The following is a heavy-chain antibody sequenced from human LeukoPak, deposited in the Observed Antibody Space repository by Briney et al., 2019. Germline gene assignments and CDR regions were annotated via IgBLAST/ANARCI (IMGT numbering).Heavy chain of an antibody. V-gene: IGHV3-23*01. Sequence: GGSLRLSCAASGFTFSSYAMSWVRQAPGKGLEWVSAISGSGGSTYYADSVKGRFTISRDNSKNTLYLQMNSLRAEDTAVYYCANDESGSPHLHWGQGTLVTVSS. CDR2: ISGSGGST. CDR1: GFTFSSYA. J-gene: IGHJ4*02. D-gene: IGHD1-26*01. CDR3: ANDESGSPHLH.